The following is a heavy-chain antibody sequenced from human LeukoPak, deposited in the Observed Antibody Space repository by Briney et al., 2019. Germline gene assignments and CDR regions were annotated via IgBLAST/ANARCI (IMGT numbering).Heavy chain of an antibody. J-gene: IGHJ4*02. CDR1: GFTFSSYS. CDR2: ISSNSRYT. Sequence: GGSLRLSCAASGFTFSSYSMNWVRQAPGKGLEWVSSISSNSRYTYYADSVKGRFTISRDNAKNSLYLQMNSLRAEDTAVYYCASGGYYYDSSGYRQYWGQGTLVTVSS. D-gene: IGHD3-22*01. CDR3: ASGGYYYDSSGYRQY. V-gene: IGHV3-21*01.